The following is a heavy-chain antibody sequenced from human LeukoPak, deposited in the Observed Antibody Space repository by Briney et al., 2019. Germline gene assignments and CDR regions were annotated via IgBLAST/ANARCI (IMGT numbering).Heavy chain of an antibody. CDR2: ISAYNGNT. V-gene: IGHV1-18*01. D-gene: IGHD6-6*01. J-gene: IGHJ4*02. Sequence: GASVKVSCKASGYTFTSYGISWVRQAPGQGLEWMGWISAYNGNTNYAQKLQGRVTMTRDTSISTAYMELSRLRSDDTAVYYCARYKASIAAEFDYWGQGTLVTVSS. CDR3: ARYKASIAAEFDY. CDR1: GYTFTSYG.